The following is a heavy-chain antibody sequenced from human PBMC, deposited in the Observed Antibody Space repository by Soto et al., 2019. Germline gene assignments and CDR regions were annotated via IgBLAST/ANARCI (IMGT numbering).Heavy chain of an antibody. Sequence: PSETLSLTCAVYGGSFSGYYWSWIRQPPGKGLEWIGEINHSGSTNYNPSLKSRVTISVDTSKNQFSLKLSSVTAADTAVYYCARRTSRAARPRYFDYWGQGTLVTVSS. CDR1: GGSFSGYY. D-gene: IGHD6-6*01. CDR3: ARRTSRAARPRYFDY. CDR2: INHSGST. V-gene: IGHV4-34*01. J-gene: IGHJ4*02.